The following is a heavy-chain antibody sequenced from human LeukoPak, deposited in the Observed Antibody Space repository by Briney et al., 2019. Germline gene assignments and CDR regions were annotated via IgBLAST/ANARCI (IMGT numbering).Heavy chain of an antibody. CDR2: ISAFNDNT. D-gene: IGHD5-12*01. Sequence: GASVKVSCMASGYTFSGYGVSWVRQAPGQGLEWMGWISAFNDNTNYAGKLQDRLTMTTDTSTNTAYMELASLRSDDTAVYYCARDRVFAHIVATDYFDYWGQGTLVTVSS. J-gene: IGHJ4*02. CDR1: GYTFSGYG. CDR3: ARDRVFAHIVATDYFDY. V-gene: IGHV1-18*01.